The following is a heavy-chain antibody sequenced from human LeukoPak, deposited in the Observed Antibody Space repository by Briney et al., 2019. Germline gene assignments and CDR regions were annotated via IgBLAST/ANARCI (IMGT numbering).Heavy chain of an antibody. V-gene: IGHV4-39*01. CDR2: FYYNGSP. D-gene: IGHD1-26*01. CDR3: ARTSGSRDYFDY. J-gene: IGHJ4*02. CDR1: GGSISSSDFW. Sequence: SETLSLTCSVSGGSISSSDFWWGWIRQPPGKGLEWITNFYYNGSPYYNPSLEGRVTISVDASKNQFSLKLSSVTAADTAVYYCARTSGSRDYFDYWGQGTLVTVSS.